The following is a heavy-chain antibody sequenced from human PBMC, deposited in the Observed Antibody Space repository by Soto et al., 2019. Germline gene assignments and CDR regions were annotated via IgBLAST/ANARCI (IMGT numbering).Heavy chain of an antibody. CDR1: GFTFSSYA. V-gene: IGHV3-30-3*01. Sequence: GGSLRLSCAASGFTFSSYAMHWVRQAPGKGLEWVAVISYDGSNKYYADSVKGRFTISRDNSKNTLYLQMNSLRAEDTAVYYCAREAGSGSSYWDSYYYYGMDVWGQGTTVTVSS. D-gene: IGHD3-10*01. J-gene: IGHJ6*02. CDR3: AREAGSGSSYWDSYYYYGMDV. CDR2: ISYDGSNK.